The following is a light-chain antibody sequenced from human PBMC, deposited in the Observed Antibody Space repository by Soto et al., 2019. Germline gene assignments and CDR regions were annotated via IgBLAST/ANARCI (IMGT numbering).Light chain of an antibody. CDR3: SSYTSSTTGV. CDR1: SSDVGGYKF. CDR2: EVS. V-gene: IGLV2-14*01. Sequence: QSALTQPASVYGSPGQSITISCTGTSSDVGGYKFVSWYQQHPGKAPKLMIYEVSNRPSGVSNRFSGSKSANTASLTISGLQAEDEADYYCSSYTSSTTGVFGGGTKLTVL. J-gene: IGLJ3*02.